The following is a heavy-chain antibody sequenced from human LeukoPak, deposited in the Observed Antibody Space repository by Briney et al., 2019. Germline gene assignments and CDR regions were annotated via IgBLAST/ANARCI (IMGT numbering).Heavy chain of an antibody. J-gene: IGHJ4*02. Sequence: SETLSLTCSVSGGSISRYSWNWIRQPAGKGLEWIGHIYSSGTTNYNPSLKSRVTISVDTSKNQFSLKLSSVTAADTAVYYCARGSISSSGWLVDYWGQGTLVTVSS. D-gene: IGHD6-19*01. CDR2: IYSSGTT. V-gene: IGHV4-4*07. CDR3: ARGSISSSGWLVDY. CDR1: GGSISRYS.